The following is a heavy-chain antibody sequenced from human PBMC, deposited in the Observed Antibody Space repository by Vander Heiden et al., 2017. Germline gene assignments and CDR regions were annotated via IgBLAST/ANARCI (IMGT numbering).Heavy chain of an antibody. CDR1: GYPFTGDY. CDR2: INPNSGGT. Sequence: HVQLVQSGPAVHRPRASLKVSCTASGYPFTGDYIHWVRQAPAQGLDWIGRINPNSGGTNKARKFQGRVTMTRDTSMSTAYMELSRLRADDTAVYYCARDIVLMVYADRYFQHWGQGTLVTVSS. D-gene: IGHD2-8*01. V-gene: IGHV1-2*06. CDR3: ARDIVLMVYADRYFQH. J-gene: IGHJ1*01.